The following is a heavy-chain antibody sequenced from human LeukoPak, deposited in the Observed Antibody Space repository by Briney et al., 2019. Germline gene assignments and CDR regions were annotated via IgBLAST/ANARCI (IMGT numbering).Heavy chain of an antibody. CDR2: IRPNSGAT. V-gene: IGHV1-2*02. D-gene: IGHD3-10*01. J-gene: IGHJ3*01. CDR1: GYTFTDYS. Sequence: PLASVKVSCKTSGYTFTDYSIHWVRQAPGQGLECLGWIRPNSGATDYAQGFQGRVTMTTDTSISAAYMDLSRLTSDDTAIYYCARQRGGDAFDLWGQGTTVTVSS. CDR3: ARQRGGDAFDL.